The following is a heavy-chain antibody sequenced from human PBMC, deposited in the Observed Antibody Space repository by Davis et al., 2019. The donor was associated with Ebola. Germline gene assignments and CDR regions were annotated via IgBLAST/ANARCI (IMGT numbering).Heavy chain of an antibody. V-gene: IGHV1-8*02. J-gene: IGHJ4*02. Sequence: AASVKVSCKASGYTFTSYGINWVRQATGQGLEWMGWMNPNSGNTGYAQKFQGRVTMTRNTSISTAYMELSSLRSEDTAVYYCARGIVGATMINYWGQGTLVTVSS. CDR1: GYTFTSYG. CDR2: MNPNSGNT. CDR3: ARGIVGATMINY. D-gene: IGHD1-26*01.